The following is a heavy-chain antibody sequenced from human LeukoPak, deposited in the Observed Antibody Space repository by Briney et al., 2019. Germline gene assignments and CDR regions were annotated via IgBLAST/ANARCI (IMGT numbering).Heavy chain of an antibody. D-gene: IGHD3-22*01. Sequence: ASVKVSCKASGYIYTNYGFGWVRQAPGHGLEWLGWISNYNGHTNYAQKFLGRVTMTTDTYTTTAYMELRSLGSDDTAVYYCARDPPYYYDRSGFDYWGQGTLVTVSS. CDR1: GYIYTNYG. CDR2: ISNYNGHT. V-gene: IGHV1-18*01. J-gene: IGHJ4*02. CDR3: ARDPPYYYDRSGFDY.